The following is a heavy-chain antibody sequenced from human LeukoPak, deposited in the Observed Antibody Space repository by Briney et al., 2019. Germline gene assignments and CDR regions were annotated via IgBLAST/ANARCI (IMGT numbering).Heavy chain of an antibody. CDR1: GGSISSYY. D-gene: IGHD3-16*02. Sequence: SETLSLTCTVSGGSISSYYWSWIRQPPGKGLEWIGYIYYSGSTNYNPSLKSRVTISVDTSKNQFSLKLSSVTAADTAVYYCARAPYVWGSYRYMMDYWGQGTLATVSS. CDR2: IYYSGST. V-gene: IGHV4-59*12. J-gene: IGHJ4*02. CDR3: ARAPYVWGSYRYMMDY.